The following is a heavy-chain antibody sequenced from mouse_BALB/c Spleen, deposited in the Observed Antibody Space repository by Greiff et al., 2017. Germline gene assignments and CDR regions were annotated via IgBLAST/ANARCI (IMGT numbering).Heavy chain of an antibody. CDR3: ARDRDYGFFPAWFAY. CDR1: GFSLTSYG. Sequence: QVQLKESGPGLVAPSQSLSITCTVSGFSLTSYGVHWVRQPPGKGLEWLGVIWAGGSTNYNSALMSRLSISKDNSKSQVFLKMNSLQTDDTAMYYCARDRDYGFFPAWFAYWGQGTLVTVSA. V-gene: IGHV2-9*02. CDR2: IWAGGST. D-gene: IGHD1-1*01. J-gene: IGHJ3*01.